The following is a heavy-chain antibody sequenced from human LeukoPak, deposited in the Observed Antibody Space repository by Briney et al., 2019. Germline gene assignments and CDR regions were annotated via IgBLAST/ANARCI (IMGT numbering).Heavy chain of an antibody. CDR3: ARAVGATSVDY. CDR2: INHSGST. CDR1: GGSISSYY. V-gene: IGHV4-34*01. D-gene: IGHD1-26*01. Sequence: SETLSLTCTVSGGSISSYYWSWIRQPPGEGLEWIGEINHSGSTNYNPSLKSRVTISVDTSKNQFSLKLSSVTAADTAVYYCARAVGATSVDYWGQGTLVTVSS. J-gene: IGHJ4*02.